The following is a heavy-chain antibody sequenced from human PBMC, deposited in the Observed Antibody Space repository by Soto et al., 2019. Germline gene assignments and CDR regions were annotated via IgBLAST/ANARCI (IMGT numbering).Heavy chain of an antibody. CDR3: ARLRGYCSSTSCIYYYYYGMDV. V-gene: IGHV4-34*01. J-gene: IGHJ6*02. Sequence: PSETLSLTCAVYGGSFSSYYWSWIRQAPGKGLEWIGEINHSGSTNYNPSLKSRVTISVDTSKNQFSLKLSSVTAADTAVYYCARLRGYCSSTSCIYYYYYGMDVWGQGTTVTVSS. D-gene: IGHD2-2*01. CDR1: GGSFSSYY. CDR2: INHSGST.